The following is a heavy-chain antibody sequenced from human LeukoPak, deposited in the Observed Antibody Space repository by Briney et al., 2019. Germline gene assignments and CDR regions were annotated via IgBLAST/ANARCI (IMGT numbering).Heavy chain of an antibody. J-gene: IGHJ4*02. CDR2: IYSDGSNK. V-gene: IGHV3-33*06. CDR3: ANNFDF. Sequence: GGSLRLSCAASGFTFSNYGMHWVRQAPGKGLEWVALIYSDGSNKYYADSVKGRFTISRDNSKNTLYLQMDSLRAEDTAVYYCANNFDFWGQGNLVTVSS. CDR1: GFTFSNYG.